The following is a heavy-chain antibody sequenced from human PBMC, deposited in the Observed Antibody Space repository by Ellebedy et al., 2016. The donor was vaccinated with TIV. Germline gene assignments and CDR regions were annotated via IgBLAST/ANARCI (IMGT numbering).Heavy chain of an antibody. J-gene: IGHJ4*02. CDR1: GYTFTGYY. CDR3: ATLAPSYDILTGHLPGDY. D-gene: IGHD3-9*01. V-gene: IGHV1-2*02. CDR2: INPSSGGT. Sequence: AASVKVSCKASGYTFTGYYMHWVRQAPGQGLEWMGWINPSSGGTNYAQKFQGRVTMTRDTSISTAYMELSRLRSDDTAVYYCATLAPSYDILTGHLPGDYWGQGTLVTVSS.